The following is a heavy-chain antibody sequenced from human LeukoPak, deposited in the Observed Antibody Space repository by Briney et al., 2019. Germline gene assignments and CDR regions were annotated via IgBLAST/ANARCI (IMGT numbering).Heavy chain of an antibody. CDR1: GFTFSSYW. D-gene: IGHD4-17*01. Sequence: GGSLRLSCAASGFTFSSYWMHWVRQAPGKGLVWVSRINSDGSSTTYADSVKGRFTISRDNSKNTLYLQMNSLRVVDTAIYYCARDPSTFLTTGWYFDLWGRGTLVTVSS. CDR2: INSDGSST. J-gene: IGHJ2*01. V-gene: IGHV3-74*01. CDR3: ARDPSTFLTTGWYFDL.